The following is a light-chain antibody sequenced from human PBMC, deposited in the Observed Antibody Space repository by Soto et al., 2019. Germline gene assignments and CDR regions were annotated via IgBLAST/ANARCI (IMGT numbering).Light chain of an antibody. V-gene: IGLV2-14*01. CDR1: VSDIGVYNY. J-gene: IGLJ3*02. CDR2: GVS. Sequence: QSVLTQPASVSGSPGQSITISCTGTVSDIGVYNYVSWYQQHPGKAPKLMIYGVSNRPSGVSNRFSGSKSGNAASLTISGLQAEDEADYYCSSYTSYTTLWVFGGGTKVTV. CDR3: SSYTSYTTLWV.